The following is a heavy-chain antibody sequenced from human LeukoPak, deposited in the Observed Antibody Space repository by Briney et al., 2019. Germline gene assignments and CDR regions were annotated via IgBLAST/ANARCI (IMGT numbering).Heavy chain of an antibody. V-gene: IGHV4-31*03. Sequence: SQTLSLTCTVSGGSVRSGGYYWNWIRKHPGKGLEWIGYLDYSGSTNYNPSLKSRISISTDTSKNQLSLKLTSLTAADTAEYYCATQRDGYYNDAFDMWGQGTLVIVSS. CDR3: ATQRDGYYNDAFDM. D-gene: IGHD5-24*01. CDR1: GGSVRSGGYY. J-gene: IGHJ3*02. CDR2: LDYSGST.